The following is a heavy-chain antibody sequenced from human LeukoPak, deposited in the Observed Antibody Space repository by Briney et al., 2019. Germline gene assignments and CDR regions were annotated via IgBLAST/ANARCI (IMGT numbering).Heavy chain of an antibody. Sequence: ASVKVSCKASGYTFTGYYMHWVRQAPGQGLEWMGWISPNSDDTNFAQKFQGKVTMTRDTSISTAYMELSRLTSDDTAVYYCARDDYWGQGTLVTVSS. CDR2: ISPNSDDT. J-gene: IGHJ4*02. CDR1: GYTFTGYY. CDR3: ARDDY. V-gene: IGHV1-2*02.